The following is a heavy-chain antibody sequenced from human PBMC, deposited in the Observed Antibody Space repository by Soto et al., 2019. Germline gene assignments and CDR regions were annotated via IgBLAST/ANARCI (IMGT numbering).Heavy chain of an antibody. CDR2: IKSKAFGGTP. CDR1: GFTFGDYA. Sequence: GGSLRLSCSPSGFTFGDYAMNWFRQAPGKGLEWVGFIKSKAFGGTPEYAASVKGRFTISRDDSMSIAYLQMNSLKTDDTAVYYCTRDHYWRGLSSGPLASWGQGTPVPVSS. V-gene: IGHV3-49*03. D-gene: IGHD5-18*01. J-gene: IGHJ1*01. CDR3: TRDHYWRGLSSGPLAS.